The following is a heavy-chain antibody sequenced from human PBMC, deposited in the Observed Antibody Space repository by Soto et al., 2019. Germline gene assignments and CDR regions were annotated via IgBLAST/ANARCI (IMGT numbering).Heavy chain of an antibody. CDR3: ARGGSEGYSYGPLYGMDV. CDR2: IYTSGST. D-gene: IGHD5-18*01. V-gene: IGHV4-4*07. Sequence: SETLSLTCTVSGGSISSYYWSWIRQPAGKGLEWIGRIYTSGSTNYNPSLKSRVTMSVDTSKNQFSLKLSSVTAADTAVYYCARGGSEGYSYGPLYGMDVWGQGTTVTVSS. CDR1: GGSISSYY. J-gene: IGHJ6*02.